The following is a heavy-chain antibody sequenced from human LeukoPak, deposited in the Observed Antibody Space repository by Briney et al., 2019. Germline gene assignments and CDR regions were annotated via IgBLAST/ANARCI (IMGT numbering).Heavy chain of an antibody. J-gene: IGHJ4*02. CDR3: AGGGEAWELLGY. CDR2: IFHSGIA. D-gene: IGHD3-10*02. V-gene: IGHV4-4*02. CDR1: GGSITNNHY. Sequence: SETLSPTCAVSGGSITNNHYWTWVRQPPGRGLEWIADIFHSGIANHNPSLKSRVTISMDKSKNQFSLTLSSVTAADTAVYYCAGGGEAWELLGYWGQGTLVTVSS.